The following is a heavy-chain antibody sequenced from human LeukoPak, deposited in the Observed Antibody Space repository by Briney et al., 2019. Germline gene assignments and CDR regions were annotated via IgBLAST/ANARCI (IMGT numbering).Heavy chain of an antibody. D-gene: IGHD2-2*01. V-gene: IGHV1-2*02. J-gene: IGHJ4*02. Sequence: GASVKVSCKASGYTFTSYDINWVRQAPGQGLEWMGWINPNSGGTNYAQKFQGRVTMTRDTSISTAYMELSRLRSDDTAVYYCARARIVVVPAAIGSEIGYWGQGTLVTVSS. CDR1: GYTFTSYD. CDR3: ARARIVVVPAAIGSEIGY. CDR2: INPNSGGT.